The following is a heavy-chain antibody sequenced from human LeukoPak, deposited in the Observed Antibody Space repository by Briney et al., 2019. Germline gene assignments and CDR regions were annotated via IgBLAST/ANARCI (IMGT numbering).Heavy chain of an antibody. Sequence: PGGSLRLSCAASGFTFSSHATSWVRQAPGKGLEWVSAISGSGGSTYYADSVKGRFTISRDNSKNTLYLQMNSLRAEDTAVYYCAKEKYYDYVWGTNDAFDIWGQGTMVTVSS. CDR1: GFTFSSHA. D-gene: IGHD3-16*01. V-gene: IGHV3-23*01. J-gene: IGHJ3*02. CDR2: ISGSGGST. CDR3: AKEKYYDYVWGTNDAFDI.